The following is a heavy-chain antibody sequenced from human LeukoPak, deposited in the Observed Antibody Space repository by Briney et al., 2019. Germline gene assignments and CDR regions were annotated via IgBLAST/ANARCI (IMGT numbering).Heavy chain of an antibody. J-gene: IGHJ4*02. Sequence: SVKVSCKASGGTFSSYAISWVRQAPGQGLEWMGGIIPIFGTANYAQKFQGRVTITADESTSTAYMELRSLRSDDTAVYYCARDGGRLFDYWGQGTLVTVSS. CDR3: ARDGGRLFDY. V-gene: IGHV1-69*13. D-gene: IGHD1-26*01. CDR1: GGTFSSYA. CDR2: IIPIFGTA.